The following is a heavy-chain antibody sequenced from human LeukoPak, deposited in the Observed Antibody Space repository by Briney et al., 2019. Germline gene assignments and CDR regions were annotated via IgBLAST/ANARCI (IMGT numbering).Heavy chain of an antibody. CDR3: ARVGYGDDGDAFDI. Sequence: SETLSLTCAVYGGSFSGYYWSWIRQPPGKGLEWIGEINHSGSTNYNPSLKSRVTISVDTSNNQFSLKLSSVTAADTAVYYCARVGYGDDGDAFDIWGQGTMVTVSS. J-gene: IGHJ3*02. D-gene: IGHD4-17*01. V-gene: IGHV4-34*01. CDR1: GGSFSGYY. CDR2: INHSGST.